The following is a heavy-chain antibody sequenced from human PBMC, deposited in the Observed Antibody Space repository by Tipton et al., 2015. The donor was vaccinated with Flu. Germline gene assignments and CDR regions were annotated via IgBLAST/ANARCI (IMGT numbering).Heavy chain of an antibody. CDR3: AKVKFGWVES. D-gene: IGHD3-16*01. CDR2: IYYSGST. J-gene: IGHJ5*01. V-gene: IGHV4-31*02. Sequence: GEALGSGDYYWTWVRQHPGKGLEWIGHIYYSGSTYYNPSLKTRLAISVDTSKNQFSLKLTSVTAADTAVYYCAKVKFGWVESWAQGVLVTVSS. CDR1: GEALGSGDYY.